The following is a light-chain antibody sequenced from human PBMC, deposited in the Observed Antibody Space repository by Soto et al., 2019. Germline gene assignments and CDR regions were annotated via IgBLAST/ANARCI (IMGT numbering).Light chain of an antibody. Sequence: DIPMTQSPSSLSASLGAIVTISCRASQNISNYLNWYQQKPGKAPRLLIYAATSLQSGVPSRFSGGGSGADFTLTVSSLQPEDCAIYYCQQSYSTPHTFGQGTKVDIK. CDR3: QQSYSTPHT. CDR1: QNISNY. CDR2: AAT. V-gene: IGKV1-39*01. J-gene: IGKJ1*01.